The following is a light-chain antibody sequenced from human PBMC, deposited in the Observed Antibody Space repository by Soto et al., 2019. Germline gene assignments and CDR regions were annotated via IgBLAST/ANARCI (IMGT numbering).Light chain of an antibody. J-gene: IGKJ5*01. CDR2: GGS. CDR1: QTVSSGY. Sequence: DIVLTQSPGTLSLSPGERATLSCRASQTVSSGYLAWYQQKPGQAPRLVIYGGSSMATGIPDRFSGSGSGTDFTLTISRLEPEDFAVYYCQQYGSSRITFGQGTRLEIK. V-gene: IGKV3-20*01. CDR3: QQYGSSRIT.